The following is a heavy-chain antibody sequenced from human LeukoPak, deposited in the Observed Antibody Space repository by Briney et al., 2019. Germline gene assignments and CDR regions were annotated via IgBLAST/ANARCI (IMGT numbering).Heavy chain of an antibody. D-gene: IGHD6-13*01. CDR2: ISSSSSTI. Sequence: PGGSLRLSCAASGFTFSSYSMNWVRQVPGKGLEWVSYISSSSSTIYYADSVKGRFTISRDNAKNSLYLQMNSLRAEDTAVYYCARGAAGPIAAAGIVGGDYWGQGTLVTVSS. CDR1: GFTFSSYS. CDR3: ARGAAGPIAAAGIVGGDY. J-gene: IGHJ4*02. V-gene: IGHV3-48*01.